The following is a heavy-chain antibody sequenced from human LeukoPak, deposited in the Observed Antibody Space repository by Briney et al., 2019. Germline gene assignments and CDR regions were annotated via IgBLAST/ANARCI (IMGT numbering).Heavy chain of an antibody. J-gene: IGHJ4*02. CDR2: ISYDGSNK. CDR3: ARASSQWLLPIYFDY. Sequence: GGSLRLSCAASGFTFSSYAMHWVRQAPGKGLEWVAVISYDGSNKYYADSVKGRFTISRDNSKNTLYLQMNSLRAEDTAVYYCARASSQWLLPIYFDYWGQGTLVTASS. V-gene: IGHV3-30-3*01. D-gene: IGHD3-22*01. CDR1: GFTFSSYA.